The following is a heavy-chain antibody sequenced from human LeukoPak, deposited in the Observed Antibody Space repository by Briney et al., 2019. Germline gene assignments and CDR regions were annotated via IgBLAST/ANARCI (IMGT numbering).Heavy chain of an antibody. V-gene: IGHV3-66*01. CDR3: ASDYYGSGKPDY. D-gene: IGHD3-10*01. Sequence: GGSLRLSCAASGFTVSSNYMSWVRQAPGKGLEWVSVIYSGGSTYYADSVKGRFTISRDNSMNTLYLQMNSLRAEDTAVYYCASDYYGSGKPDYWGQGTLVTVSS. CDR2: IYSGGST. CDR1: GFTVSSNY. J-gene: IGHJ4*02.